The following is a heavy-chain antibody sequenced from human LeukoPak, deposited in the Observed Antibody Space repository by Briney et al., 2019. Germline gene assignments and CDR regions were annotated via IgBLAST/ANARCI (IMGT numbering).Heavy chain of an antibody. CDR1: GFTFSSYT. CDR2: ISYDGRNK. J-gene: IGHJ4*02. Sequence: GRSLRLSCAASGFTFSSYTMHWVRQAPGKGLEWVAVISYDGRNKYYADSVKGRFTISRDNSKNTLYLQMNSLRAEDTAVYYCARADRIQLWTPDYWGQGTLVTVS. D-gene: IGHD5-18*01. CDR3: ARADRIQLWTPDY. V-gene: IGHV3-30*04.